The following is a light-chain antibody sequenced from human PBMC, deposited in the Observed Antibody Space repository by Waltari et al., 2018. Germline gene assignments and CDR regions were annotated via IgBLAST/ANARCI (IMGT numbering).Light chain of an antibody. Sequence: QFVLTQPPSVSGAPGQRVTISCSGSSSNIGAGYDVHWYQQLPGPAPKLLIYSNNNRPSGVPDRFSASKSGTSASLAITGLQAEDEADYYCQSYDTSVSRLYVFGSGTKVTVL. CDR1: SSNIGAGYD. CDR3: QSYDTSVSRLYV. J-gene: IGLJ1*01. V-gene: IGLV1-40*01. CDR2: SNN.